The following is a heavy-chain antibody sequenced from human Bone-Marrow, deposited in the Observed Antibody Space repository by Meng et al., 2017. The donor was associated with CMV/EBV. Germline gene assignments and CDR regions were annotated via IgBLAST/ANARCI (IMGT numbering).Heavy chain of an antibody. V-gene: IGHV3-23*01. D-gene: IGHD4-23*01. CDR1: GFTFSSYA. CDR2: ISGSGGST. CDR3: ARSGNSEYNYYGMDV. Sequence: GESLKISCAASGFTFSSYAMSWVRQAPGKGLEWVSAISGSGGSTYYADSVKGRFTISRDNSKNTLYLQMNSLRAEDTAVYYCARSGNSEYNYYGMDVWGQGTTVTVSS. J-gene: IGHJ6*02.